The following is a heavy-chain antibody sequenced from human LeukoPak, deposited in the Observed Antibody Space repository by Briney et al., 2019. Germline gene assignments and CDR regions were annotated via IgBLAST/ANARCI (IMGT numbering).Heavy chain of an antibody. J-gene: IGHJ4*02. V-gene: IGHV1-69*06. CDR3: ARHYGGNSPPYFDY. CDR1: GGTFSSYA. Sequence: ASVKVSYKASGGTFSSYAISSVRQAPGQGLEWVGGIIPIFGTANYAQKFQGRVTITADKSTSTAYMELSSLRSEDTAVYYCARHYGGNSPPYFDYWGQGTLVTVSS. D-gene: IGHD4-23*01. CDR2: IIPIFGTA.